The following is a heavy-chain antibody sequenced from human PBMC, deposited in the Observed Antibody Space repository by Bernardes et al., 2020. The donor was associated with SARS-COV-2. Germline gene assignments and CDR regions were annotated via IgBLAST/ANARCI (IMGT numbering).Heavy chain of an antibody. J-gene: IGHJ6*02. CDR2: ITSTGDT. CDR3: SRGDSRSSSYYYYYGMDV. Sequence: GGSLRLSCAASGFTFSNYDMHWVRQATGNGLEWVSTITSTGDTYYPGSVKGRFTISRENAKNSLYLQMNSLTAGDTAVYYCSRGDSRSSSYYYYYGMDVWGQGTTVTVSS. D-gene: IGHD6-6*01. V-gene: IGHV3-13*01. CDR1: GFTFSNYD.